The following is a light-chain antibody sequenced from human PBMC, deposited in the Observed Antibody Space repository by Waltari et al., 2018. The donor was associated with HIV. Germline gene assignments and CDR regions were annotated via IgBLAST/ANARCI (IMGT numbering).Light chain of an antibody. Sequence: SFVLTQPPSVSVAPGQTARITCGGNDIGSKSLHWYQQKPGQAPVLVVYDDSDRPSGIPERISGSNSGNTATLTISRVEAGDEADYYCQVWDSYSDHYVFGTGTKVTVL. CDR3: QVWDSYSDHYV. CDR2: DDS. V-gene: IGLV3-21*02. CDR1: DIGSKS. J-gene: IGLJ1*01.